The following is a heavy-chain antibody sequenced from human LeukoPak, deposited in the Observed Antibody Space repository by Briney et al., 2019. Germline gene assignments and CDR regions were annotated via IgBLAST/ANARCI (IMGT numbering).Heavy chain of an antibody. CDR3: ARDAMDCSSTSCYAMIANWFDP. Sequence: ASVKVSCKASGGTFSSYAISWVRQAPGQGLEWMGGIIPIFGTANYAQKFQGRVTITADESTSTAYMELSSLRSEDTAVYYCARDAMDCSSTSCYAMIANWFDPWGQGTLVTVSS. CDR2: IIPIFGTA. V-gene: IGHV1-69*13. CDR1: GGTFSSYA. J-gene: IGHJ5*02. D-gene: IGHD2-2*01.